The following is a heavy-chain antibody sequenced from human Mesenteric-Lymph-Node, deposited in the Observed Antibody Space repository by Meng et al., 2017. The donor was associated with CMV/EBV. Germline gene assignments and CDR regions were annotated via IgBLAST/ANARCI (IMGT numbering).Heavy chain of an antibody. CDR1: GYTFIDYY. Sequence: QVQLVQSGAEVKKPGASVRVSCKPSGYTFIDYYTNWVRQAPGQGLEWMGRINPRTSGRSYAQNFQGRVTMTRDTSINTAYMEVNRLNSDDTAMYYCARDRDTDWYSPFDYWGPGTPVTVSS. D-gene: IGHD3-9*01. CDR3: ARDRDTDWYSPFDY. CDR2: INPRTSGR. J-gene: IGHJ4*02. V-gene: IGHV1-2*06.